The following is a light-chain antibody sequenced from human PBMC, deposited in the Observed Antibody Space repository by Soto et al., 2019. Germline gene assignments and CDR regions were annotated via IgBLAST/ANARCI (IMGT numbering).Light chain of an antibody. CDR1: ESVGSS. CDR3: QQCNDWPWT. CDR2: DTS. V-gene: IGKV3-11*01. Sequence: EILLRQSPATLSLSPGERASLSCRARESVGSSVAWYQHKPGQGPRLLIYDTSDRATGVPARFSGSGSGTDFTLTISGLEPEDFAVYYCQQCNDWPWTFGKGTKVEMK. J-gene: IGKJ1*01.